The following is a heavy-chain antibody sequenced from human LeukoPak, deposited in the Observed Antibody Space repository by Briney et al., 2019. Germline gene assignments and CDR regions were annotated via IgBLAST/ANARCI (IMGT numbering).Heavy chain of an antibody. CDR2: ISVSSTYI. CDR1: GFTFSSYS. D-gene: IGHD2-2*01. CDR3: AREQRSTTSWYYFDY. J-gene: IGHJ4*02. V-gene: IGHV3-21*01. Sequence: PGGSLRLSCAASGFTFSSYSMNWVRQTPGKGLEWVSSISVSSTYIYYADSVKGRFTVSSDNAKNSVYLQMNSLRAEDTAVYYCAREQRSTTSWYYFDYWGQGTMVTVSS.